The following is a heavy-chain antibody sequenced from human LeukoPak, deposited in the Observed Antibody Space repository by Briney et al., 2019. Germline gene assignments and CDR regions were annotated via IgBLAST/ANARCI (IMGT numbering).Heavy chain of an antibody. CDR3: ARVPRRDSSGPFDY. J-gene: IGHJ4*02. CDR1: GYTFTGFY. CDR2: INPNSGGT. V-gene: IGHV1-2*06. D-gene: IGHD3-22*01. Sequence: ASVKVSCKASGYTFTGFYMHWVRQAPGQGLEWMGRINPNSGGTNYAQKFQGRVTMTRDTSISTAYMELSRLRSDDTAVYYCARVPRRDSSGPFDYWGQGTLVTVSS.